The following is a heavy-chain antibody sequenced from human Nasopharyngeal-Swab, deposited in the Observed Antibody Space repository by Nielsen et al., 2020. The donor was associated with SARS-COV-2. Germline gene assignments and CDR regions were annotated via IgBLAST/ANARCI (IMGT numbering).Heavy chain of an antibody. CDR3: ALLAAGDYYYYYGMDV. Sequence: AGSLRLSCAASGFTFSSYGMHWVRQAPGKGLEWVAVISYDGSNKYYADSVKGRFTISRDNSRNTLYLQMNSLRAEDTAVYYCALLAAGDYYYYYGMDVWGQGTTVTVSS. CDR2: ISYDGSNK. V-gene: IGHV3-30*03. D-gene: IGHD6-13*01. J-gene: IGHJ6*02. CDR1: GFTFSSYG.